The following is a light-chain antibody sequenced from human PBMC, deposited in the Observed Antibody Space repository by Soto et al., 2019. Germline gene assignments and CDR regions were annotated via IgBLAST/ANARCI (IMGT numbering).Light chain of an antibody. CDR3: SAYTVSRTYV. V-gene: IGLV2-14*03. Sequence: QSVLTQPASVSGSPGQSITISCTGTSSDVGGYNYVSWYQQQSGKAPKLMIYNVYDRPSGISYRFSGSKSGNTASLTISGLQGEDEADYYCSAYTVSRTYVFGTGTKVTVL. J-gene: IGLJ1*01. CDR1: SSDVGGYNY. CDR2: NVY.